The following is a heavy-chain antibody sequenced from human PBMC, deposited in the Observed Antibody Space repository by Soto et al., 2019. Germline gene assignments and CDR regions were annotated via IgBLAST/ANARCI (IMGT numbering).Heavy chain of an antibody. D-gene: IGHD6-19*01. J-gene: IGHJ3*02. CDR3: ARDSGSGWPNDAFDI. CDR1: GYTFTSYG. Sequence: ASVKVSCKASGYTFTSYGISWVRQAPGQGLEWMGWISAYNGNTNYAQKLQGRVTMTTDTSTSTAYVELRSLRSDDTAVYYCARDSGSGWPNDAFDIWGQGTMVTVSS. V-gene: IGHV1-18*04. CDR2: ISAYNGNT.